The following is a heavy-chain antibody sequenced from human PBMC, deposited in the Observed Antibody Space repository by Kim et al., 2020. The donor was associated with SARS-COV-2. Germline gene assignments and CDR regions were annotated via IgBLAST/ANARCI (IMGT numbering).Heavy chain of an antibody. J-gene: IGHJ4*02. CDR2: IKEDRSKT. CDR3: ARWGTGNLDY. CDR1: GFTFSNYW. Sequence: GGSLRLSCAASGFTFSNYWMTWVRQAPGKGLEWVANIKEDRSKTYYVDSVKGRFTISRDNAKNSLFLHMNSLRAEDMAVYYCARWGTGNLDYWGQGTLVTVSS. D-gene: IGHD1-1*01. V-gene: IGHV3-7*03.